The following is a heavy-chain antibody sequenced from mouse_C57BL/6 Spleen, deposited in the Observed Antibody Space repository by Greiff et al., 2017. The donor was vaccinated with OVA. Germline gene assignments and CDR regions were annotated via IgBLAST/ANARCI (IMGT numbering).Heavy chain of an antibody. CDR1: GFTFSSYT. CDR2: ISGGGGNT. J-gene: IGHJ3*01. D-gene: IGHD2-3*01. Sequence: EVHLVESGGGLVKPGGSLKLSCAASGFTFSSYTMSWVRQTPEKRLEWVATISGGGGNTYYPDSVKGRFTISRDNAKNTLYLQMSSLRSEDTALYYCARHEDSDGYYLAWFAYWGQGTLVTVSA. V-gene: IGHV5-9*01. CDR3: ARHEDSDGYYLAWFAY.